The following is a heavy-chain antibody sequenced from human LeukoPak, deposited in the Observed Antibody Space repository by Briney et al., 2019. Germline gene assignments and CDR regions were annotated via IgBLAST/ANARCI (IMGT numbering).Heavy chain of an antibody. D-gene: IGHD5-18*01. J-gene: IGHJ4*02. CDR3: ARGGGYSYGGGGGYFDY. CDR2: INHSGST. V-gene: IGHV4-34*01. CDR1: GGSFSGYY. Sequence: SETLSLTCAVYGGSFSGYYWSWIRQPPGKGLEWIGEINHSGSTNYNPSLKSRVTISVDTSKNQFSLKLSSVTAADTAVYYCARGGGYSYGGGGGYFDYWGQGTLVTVSS.